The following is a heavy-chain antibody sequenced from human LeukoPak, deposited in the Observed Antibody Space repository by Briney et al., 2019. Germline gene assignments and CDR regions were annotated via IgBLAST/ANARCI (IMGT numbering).Heavy chain of an antibody. Sequence: GSSVKVSCKASGGTFSSYAISWVRQAPGQGPEWMGGIIPIFGTANYAQKFQGRVTITADESTSTAYMELSSLRSEDTAVYYCARVRGRATVTPTLFDYWGQGTLVTVSS. CDR1: GGTFSSYA. CDR2: IIPIFGTA. D-gene: IGHD4-17*01. V-gene: IGHV1-69*01. J-gene: IGHJ4*02. CDR3: ARVRGRATVTPTLFDY.